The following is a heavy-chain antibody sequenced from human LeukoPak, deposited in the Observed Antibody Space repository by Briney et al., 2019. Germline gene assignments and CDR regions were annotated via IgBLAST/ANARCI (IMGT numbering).Heavy chain of an antibody. J-gene: IGHJ3*02. CDR2: INPNSGGT. V-gene: IGHV1-2*02. CDR1: GYTFTGYY. Sequence: ASVKVSCKASGYTFTGYYMHRVRQAPGQGLVWMGWINPNSGGTNYAQKFQGRVTMTRDTSISTAYMELSRLRSDDTAVYYCARRGDYYDSSGYYHGAFDIWGQGTMVTVSS. CDR3: ARRGDYYDSSGYYHGAFDI. D-gene: IGHD3-22*01.